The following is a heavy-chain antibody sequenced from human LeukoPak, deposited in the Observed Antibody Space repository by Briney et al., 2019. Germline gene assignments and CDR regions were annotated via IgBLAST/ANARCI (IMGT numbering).Heavy chain of an antibody. CDR1: GFTFSSYS. CDR2: ISSSSSYI. Sequence: GGSLRLSCAASGFTFSSYSMNWVRQAPGKGLEWVSSISSSSSYIYYADSVKGRFTISRDNAKNSLYLQMNSLRAEDTAVYYCACRSTIFGSFDYWGQGTLVTVSS. J-gene: IGHJ4*02. CDR3: ACRSTIFGSFDY. D-gene: IGHD3-3*01. V-gene: IGHV3-21*01.